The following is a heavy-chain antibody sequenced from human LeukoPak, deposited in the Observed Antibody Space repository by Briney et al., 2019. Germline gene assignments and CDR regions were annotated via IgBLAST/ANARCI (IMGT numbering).Heavy chain of an antibody. D-gene: IGHD3-10*01. J-gene: IGHJ3*02. CDR1: GGSMNSYY. CDR3: ARDNTFGSGKYAFDI. V-gene: IGHV4-4*07. CDR2: VYTSGNI. Sequence: SETLSLTCSVSGGSMNSYYWSWIRQPAGKGLEWIGRVYTSGNINYSPSLKSRVTMSVDLSKRQVSLHLSSVTAADTAVYYCARDNTFGSGKYAFDIWGQGTMVTVSS.